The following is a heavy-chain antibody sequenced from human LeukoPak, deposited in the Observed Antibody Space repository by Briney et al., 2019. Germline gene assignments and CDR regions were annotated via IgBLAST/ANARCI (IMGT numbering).Heavy chain of an antibody. CDR2: SRNKANGYTT. Sequence: GGSLRLSCAVSGFTFSDHYMDWVRQAPGKGLEWAGRSRNKANGYTTEYAASVKGRFTVSRDDSKNSLYLQMNSLKTGDTAVYYCASVVEGSDYFGMDVWGQGTTVTVSS. V-gene: IGHV3-72*01. J-gene: IGHJ6*02. CDR1: GFTFSDHY. CDR3: ASVVEGSDYFGMDV. D-gene: IGHD2-15*01.